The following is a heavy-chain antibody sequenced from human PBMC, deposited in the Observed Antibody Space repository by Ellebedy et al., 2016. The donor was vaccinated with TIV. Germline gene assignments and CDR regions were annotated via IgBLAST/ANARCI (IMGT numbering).Heavy chain of an antibody. J-gene: IGHJ3*02. CDR2: IYYSGST. D-gene: IGHD3-9*01. Sequence: SETLSLTXTVSGGSISSSSYYWGWIRQPPGKGLEWIGSIYYSGSTYYNPSLKSRVTISVDTSKNQFSLKLSSVTAADTAVYYCATFERSAFAIWGQGTMVTVSS. CDR1: GGSISSSSYY. CDR3: ATFERSAFAI. V-gene: IGHV4-39*07.